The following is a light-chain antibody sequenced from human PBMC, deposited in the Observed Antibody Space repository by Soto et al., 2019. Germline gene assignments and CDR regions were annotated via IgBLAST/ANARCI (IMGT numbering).Light chain of an antibody. CDR2: AAS. J-gene: IGKJ1*01. CDR3: QQSYSSLWT. V-gene: IGKV1-39*01. CDR1: QSISSY. Sequence: DIQITQSPSSLSASVGDRVTITCRASQSISSYLNWYQQKPGKAPKLLIYAASSLQSGVPSRFSGSGSGTDFTLTISRLQPEDFATYYCQQSYSSLWTFGQGTKVEIK.